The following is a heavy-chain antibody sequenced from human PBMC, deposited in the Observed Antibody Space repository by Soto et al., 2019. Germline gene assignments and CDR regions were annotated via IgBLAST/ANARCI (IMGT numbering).Heavy chain of an antibody. CDR3: AKEMYFGASPDY. V-gene: IGHV3-23*01. CDR2: ISGNGGST. CDR1: GFTFSTYA. J-gene: IGHJ4*02. Sequence: VQLLESGGGLVQPGGSLRLSCAASGFTFSTYAMSWVRQAPGEGLEWVSEISGNGGSTYYADFVKGRFAISRDNSKNTLYLQINSLRAEDTAVYYCAKEMYFGASPDYWGPGTRVTVSS. D-gene: IGHD2-8*01.